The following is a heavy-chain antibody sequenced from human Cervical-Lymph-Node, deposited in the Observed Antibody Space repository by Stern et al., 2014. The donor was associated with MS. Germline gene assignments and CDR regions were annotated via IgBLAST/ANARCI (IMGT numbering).Heavy chain of an antibody. J-gene: IGHJ6*02. CDR2: IVPIFGTA. D-gene: IGHD4-11*01. CDR3: ARNSNPYHYYGLDL. CDR1: GGTFSSYA. Sequence: VQLEESGSEVNKPGTSVKVSCKASGGTFSSYAISWVRQATGQGLEWMGGIVPIFGTANYAQNVRGRFTISADESTTTVYLALCSLRSQDTAVYYCARNSNPYHYYGLDLWGQGTTVTVSS. V-gene: IGHV1-69*01.